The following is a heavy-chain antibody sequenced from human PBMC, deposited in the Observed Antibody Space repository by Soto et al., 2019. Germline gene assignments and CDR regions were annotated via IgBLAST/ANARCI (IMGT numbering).Heavy chain of an antibody. CDR1: GFTFSSYS. V-gene: IGHV3-48*04. CDR2: ISSSSSTI. J-gene: IGHJ3*02. D-gene: IGHD3-10*01. CDR3: ARESQYYPAAFDI. Sequence: GGSLRLSCAASGFTFSSYSMNWVRQAPGKGLEWVSYISSSSSTIYYADSVKGRFTISRDNAKNTLYLQMNSLRAEDTAVYYCARESQYYPAAFDIWGQGTMVTVSS.